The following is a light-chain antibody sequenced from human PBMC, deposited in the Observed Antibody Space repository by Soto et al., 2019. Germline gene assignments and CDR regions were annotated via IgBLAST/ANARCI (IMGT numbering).Light chain of an antibody. J-gene: IGLJ3*02. CDR3: QAYDYSLTASV. CDR1: SSNLGAGYD. V-gene: IGLV1-40*01. CDR2: GNR. Sequence: QPVLTQPPSVSGAPGQRVTLSCTGNSSNLGAGYDVHWYQQLPGAAPKLVIFGNRNRPSGVPERFSGSKSGTSASLAITGLQAEDEADYYCQAYDYSLTASVCGGGTKVTVL.